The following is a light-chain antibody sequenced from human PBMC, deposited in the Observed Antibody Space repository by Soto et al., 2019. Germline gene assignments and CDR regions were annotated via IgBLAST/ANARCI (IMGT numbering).Light chain of an antibody. CDR3: QQYNNWPPPMYT. V-gene: IGKV3-15*01. CDR1: QSVSSN. J-gene: IGKJ2*01. Sequence: EMVMTQSPATLSVSPGERATLSCRASQSVSSNLAWYQQKPGQPPRLLIYGASTRATGIPARFSGSGSGTVFTLTISSLQSEEFAVYYCQQYNNWPPPMYTFGQGTKLEIK. CDR2: GAS.